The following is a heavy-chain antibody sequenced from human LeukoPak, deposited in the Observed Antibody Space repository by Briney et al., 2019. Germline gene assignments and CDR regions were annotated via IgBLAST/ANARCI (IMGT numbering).Heavy chain of an antibody. CDR3: ARDRVGSGWPRPYYFEV. Sequence: ASVKVSCKASGYTLTGYYLHWVRQAPGQGLEWMGWINPNTGATHSAQKFQGRITMTRDTSISTAYMDLSRLRSDDTAVYYCARDRVGSGWPRPYYFEVWGQGALVTVSS. CDR2: INPNTGAT. J-gene: IGHJ4*02. V-gene: IGHV1-2*02. D-gene: IGHD6-19*01. CDR1: GYTLTGYY.